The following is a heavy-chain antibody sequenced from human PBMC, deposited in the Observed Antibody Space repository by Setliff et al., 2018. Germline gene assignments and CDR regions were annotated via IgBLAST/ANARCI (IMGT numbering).Heavy chain of an antibody. D-gene: IGHD2-2*01. CDR2: ISPVYGIA. J-gene: IGHJ4*02. Sequence: GASVKVSCKTSGYAFITFGMSWVRQAPGQGLEWMGWISPVYGIANYARKFQGRVTMTADTSTSTAYMELRSLRSDDTAVYYCARGPLDFVVAPPAAKFDFWGQGTLVTVSS. V-gene: IGHV1-18*01. CDR3: ARGPLDFVVAPPAAKFDF. CDR1: GYAFITFG.